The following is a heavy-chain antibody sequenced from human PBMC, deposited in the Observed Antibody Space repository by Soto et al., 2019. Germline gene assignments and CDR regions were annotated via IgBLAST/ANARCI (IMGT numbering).Heavy chain of an antibody. CDR1: GFTFSSYG. D-gene: IGHD3-22*01. CDR3: AKDPYYYYDSSGYWWFDY. Sequence: PGGSLRLSCAASGFTFSSYGMHWVCQAPGKGLEWVAVISYDGSNKYYADSVKGRFTISRDNSKNTLYLQMNSLRAEDTAVYYCAKDPYYYYDSSGYWWFDYWGQGTLVTVSS. J-gene: IGHJ4*02. CDR2: ISYDGSNK. V-gene: IGHV3-30*18.